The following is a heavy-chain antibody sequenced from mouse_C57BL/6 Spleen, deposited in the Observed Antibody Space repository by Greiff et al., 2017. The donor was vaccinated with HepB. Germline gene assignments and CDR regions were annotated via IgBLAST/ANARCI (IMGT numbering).Heavy chain of an antibody. Sequence: QVQLKQPGTELVKPGASVKLSCKASGYTFTSYWMHWVKQRPGQGLEWIGNINPSNGGTNYNEKFKSKATLTVDKSSSTAYMQLSSLTSEDSAVYYCARCPYYYGSSRYFDVWGTGTTVTVSS. CDR2: INPSNGGT. CDR3: ARCPYYYGSSRYFDV. D-gene: IGHD1-1*01. J-gene: IGHJ1*03. V-gene: IGHV1-53*01. CDR1: GYTFTSYW.